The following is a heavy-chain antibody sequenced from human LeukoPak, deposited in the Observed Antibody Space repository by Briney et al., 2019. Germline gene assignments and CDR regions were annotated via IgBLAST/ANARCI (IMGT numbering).Heavy chain of an antibody. CDR1: GYTFISYD. CDR2: MNPNSGNT. V-gene: IGHV1-8*01. J-gene: IGHJ4*02. Sequence: GASVKVSCKASGYTFISYDINWVRQATGQGLEWMGWMNPNSGNTGYAQKFQGRVTMTRNTSISTAYMELSSLRSEDTAVYYCARAFSLSSAYFDYWGQGTLVTVSS. D-gene: IGHD2/OR15-2a*01. CDR3: ARAFSLSSAYFDY.